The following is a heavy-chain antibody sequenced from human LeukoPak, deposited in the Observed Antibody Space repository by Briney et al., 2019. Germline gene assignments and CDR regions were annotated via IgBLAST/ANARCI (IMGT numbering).Heavy chain of an antibody. CDR3: ARDTSPSYYFMDV. D-gene: IGHD1-26*01. Sequence: GGSLRLSCAASGFTFSSYWMSWVRQAPGKGLEWVANIKQDGSEKYYVDSVKGRFTISRDNAKNSLYLQMNSLRAEDTAVYFCARDTSPSYYFMDVWGRGTTVTVSS. CDR2: IKQDGSEK. CDR1: GFTFSSYW. V-gene: IGHV3-7*01. J-gene: IGHJ6*03.